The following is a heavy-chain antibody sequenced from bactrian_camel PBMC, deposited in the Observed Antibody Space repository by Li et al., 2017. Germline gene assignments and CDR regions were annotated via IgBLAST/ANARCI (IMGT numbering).Heavy chain of an antibody. CDR3: VRDFVGWNDFSY. Sequence: QLVESGGGSVQAGGSLRLSCAASGFTFSSYWMYWVRQAPWKGLEWVSGIGTSDGTTRYAESVKGRFTISRDNAKNTVYLQMNSLKPEDMAVYYCVRDFVGWNDFSYWGQGTQVTVS. J-gene: IGHJ6*01. CDR2: IGTSDGTT. CDR1: GFTFSSYW. V-gene: IGHV3S1*01. D-gene: IGHD3*01.